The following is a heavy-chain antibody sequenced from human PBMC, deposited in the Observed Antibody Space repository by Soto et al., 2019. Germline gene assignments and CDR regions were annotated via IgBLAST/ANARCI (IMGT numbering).Heavy chain of an antibody. J-gene: IGHJ6*02. CDR2: IIPIFGTA. CDR1: GGTFSSYA. V-gene: IGHV1-69*12. CDR3: AIGYCTNGVCSNYYYYGMDV. Sequence: QVQLVQSGAEVKKPGSSVKVSCKASGGTFSSYAISWVRQAPGQGLEWMGGIIPIFGTANYAQKFQGRVTITADESTSTAYMELRSLRSEDTAVYYCAIGYCTNGVCSNYYYYGMDVWGQGTTVTVSS. D-gene: IGHD2-8*01.